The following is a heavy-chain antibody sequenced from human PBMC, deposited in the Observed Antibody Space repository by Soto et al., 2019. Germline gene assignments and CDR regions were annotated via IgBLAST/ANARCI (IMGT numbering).Heavy chain of an antibody. CDR2: TYYRSKWYN. Sequence: PSQTLSLTCAISGDSVSSNSAAWNWIRQSPSRGLEWLGRTYYRSKWYNDYAVSVKSQITINPDTSKNQFSLQLNSVTPEDTAVYYCARVNWNLGYYGMDVWGQGTLVTVSS. CDR3: ARVNWNLGYYGMDV. V-gene: IGHV6-1*01. D-gene: IGHD1-7*01. CDR1: GDSVSSNSAA. J-gene: IGHJ6*02.